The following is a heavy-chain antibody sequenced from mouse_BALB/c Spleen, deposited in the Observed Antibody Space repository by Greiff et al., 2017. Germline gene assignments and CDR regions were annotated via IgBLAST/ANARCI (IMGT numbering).Heavy chain of an antibody. D-gene: IGHD1-2*01. J-gene: IGHJ3*01. CDR2: ISYSGST. V-gene: IGHV3-2*02. Sequence: VQLKESGPGLVKPSQSLSLTCTVTGYSITSDYAWNWIRQFPGNKLEWMGYISYSGSTSYNPSLKSRISITRDTSKNQFFLQLNSVTTEDTATYYCARDITTGWFAYWGQGTLVTVSA. CDR1: GYSITSDYA. CDR3: ARDITTGWFAY.